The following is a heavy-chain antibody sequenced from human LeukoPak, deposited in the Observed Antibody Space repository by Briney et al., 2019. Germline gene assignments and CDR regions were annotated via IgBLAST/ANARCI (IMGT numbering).Heavy chain of an antibody. V-gene: IGHV4-38-2*02. Sequence: SETLSLTCTVSGYSISSNYRWGWIRQPPGKGLEWIATIYHSGSTYYNPSLKSRVTISVDTSKNQFSLKLSSVTAADTAVYYCAIAGCSSTSRYQADYWGQGTLVTVSS. J-gene: IGHJ4*02. CDR3: AIAGCSSTSRYQADY. CDR2: IYHSGST. CDR1: GYSISSNYR. D-gene: IGHD2-2*01.